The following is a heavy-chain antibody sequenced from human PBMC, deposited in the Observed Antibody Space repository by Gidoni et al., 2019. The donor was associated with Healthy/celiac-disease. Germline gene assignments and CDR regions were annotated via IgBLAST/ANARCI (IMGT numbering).Heavy chain of an antibody. CDR3: ARADGEGSGRCDA. V-gene: IGHV3-30-3*01. CDR1: GFPFSSYA. D-gene: IGHD3-3*01. CDR2: ISYDGSNK. Sequence: VQLVESGGGVVQPGSSLRLSCASSGFPFSSYAMHWVRQAPGKGLEWMAVISYDGSNKYYADSVKGRFTISRDNSKNTLYLQMNSLRAEDTAVYYGARADGEGSGRCDAWGQGTLVTVSS. J-gene: IGHJ5*02.